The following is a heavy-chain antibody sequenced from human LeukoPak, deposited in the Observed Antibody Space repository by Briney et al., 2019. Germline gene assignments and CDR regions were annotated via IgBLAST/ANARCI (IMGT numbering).Heavy chain of an antibody. Sequence: ASVEVSCKTSGYTFSGYYMHWVRQAPGQGLEWMGLMNPNSGATNYEQKFQGRVSLTRDMSISTAYLELTSVTSDDTAVYYCARDGSGSGWYFDYWGQGTLVTVSS. J-gene: IGHJ4*02. V-gene: IGHV1-2*02. CDR3: ARDGSGSGWYFDY. D-gene: IGHD6-19*01. CDR2: MNPNSGAT. CDR1: GYTFSGYY.